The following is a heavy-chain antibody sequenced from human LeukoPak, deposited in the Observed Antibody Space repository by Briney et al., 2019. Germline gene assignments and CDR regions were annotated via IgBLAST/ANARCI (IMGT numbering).Heavy chain of an antibody. D-gene: IGHD6-13*01. CDR2: INPNSGGT. Sequence: ASVKVSCKASGYTFTGYYIHWVRQAPGQGLEWVGWINPNSGGTNYAQKFQGRVTMTRDTSISTAYMELRSLRSDDTAVYYCARDEGGYSSSWYPYYYYYYMDVWGKGTTVTVSS. J-gene: IGHJ6*03. V-gene: IGHV1-2*02. CDR3: ARDEGGYSSSWYPYYYYYYMDV. CDR1: GYTFTGYY.